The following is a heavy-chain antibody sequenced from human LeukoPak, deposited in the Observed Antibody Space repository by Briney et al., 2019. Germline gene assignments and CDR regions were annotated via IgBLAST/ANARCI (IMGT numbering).Heavy chain of an antibody. CDR1: GFTFSSYA. CDR3: ARDDTVTTRVGFID. D-gene: IGHD4-17*01. Sequence: PGGSLRLSCAASGFTFSSYAMSWVRQAPGKRLEWVSAISGSGGSTYYADSVKGRFTISRDNSKNTLYLQMNSLRAEDTAVYYCARDDTVTTRVGFIDWGQGTLVTVSS. J-gene: IGHJ4*02. V-gene: IGHV3-23*01. CDR2: ISGSGGST.